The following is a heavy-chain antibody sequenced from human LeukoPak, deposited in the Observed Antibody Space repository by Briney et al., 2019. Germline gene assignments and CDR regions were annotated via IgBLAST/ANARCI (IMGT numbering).Heavy chain of an antibody. CDR2: MNPNSGNT. V-gene: IGHV1-8*01. J-gene: IGHJ4*02. CDR1: GYTFTSYD. CDR3: AREYYGSGSFPFDY. Sequence: ASVKVSCKASGYTFTSYDINWVRQATGQGLEWMGWMNPNSGNTGYAQKFQGRVTMTRNTSISTAYMELSSLRSEDTAVYYCAREYYGSGSFPFDYWGQGTLVTVSS. D-gene: IGHD3-10*01.